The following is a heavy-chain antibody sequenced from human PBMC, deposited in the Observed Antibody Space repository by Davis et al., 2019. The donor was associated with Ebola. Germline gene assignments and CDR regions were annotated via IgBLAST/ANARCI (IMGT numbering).Heavy chain of an antibody. CDR3: ARHRYSSSWYAGPKSGYFDY. CDR2: IYHSWST. V-gene: IGHV4-30-2*01. CDR1: GGSISSGGYY. Sequence: SETLSLTCPVSGGSISSGGYYWSWIRQPPGKGLEWIGYIYHSWSTYYNPSLKSRVTISVDRSKNQFSLKLSSVTAADTAVYYCARHRYSSSWYAGPKSGYFDYWGQGTLVTVSS. J-gene: IGHJ4*02. D-gene: IGHD6-13*01.